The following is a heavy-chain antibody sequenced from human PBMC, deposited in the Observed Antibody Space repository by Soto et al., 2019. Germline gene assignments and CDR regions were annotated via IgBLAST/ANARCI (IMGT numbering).Heavy chain of an antibody. J-gene: IGHJ4*02. CDR2: IYYNDDR. D-gene: IGHD5-12*01. V-gene: IGHV2-5*01. Sequence: QITLQESGPTLVKPTQTLTLTCTFSGFSFTTAGVAVGWIRQTPGGALEWLTLIYYNDDRRFSPSLKTRLTITGDTSKNQVVLSRTNVDPGDKATYFCAHSDGGYEIIYFDFWGQGIPVTVSS. CDR1: GFSFTTAGVA. CDR3: AHSDGGYEIIYFDF.